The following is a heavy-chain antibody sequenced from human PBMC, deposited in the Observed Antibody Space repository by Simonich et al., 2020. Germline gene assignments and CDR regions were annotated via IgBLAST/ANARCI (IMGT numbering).Heavy chain of an antibody. CDR2: ISSSGSTI. CDR1: GFTFSSYE. V-gene: IGHV3-48*03. Sequence: EVQLVESGGGLVQPGGSLRLSCAASGFTFSSYEMNWVRQAPGKGLEWVSYISSSGSTINYADSVKGRFTISRDNAKNSLYLQMNSLRAEDTAVYYCARHYYGDYYFDYWGQGTLVTVSS. J-gene: IGHJ4*02. CDR3: ARHYYGDYYFDY. D-gene: IGHD4-17*01.